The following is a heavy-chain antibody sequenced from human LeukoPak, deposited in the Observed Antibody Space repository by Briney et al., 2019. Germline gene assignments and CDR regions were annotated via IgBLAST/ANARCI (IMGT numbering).Heavy chain of an antibody. CDR2: ISGSSSTI. CDR3: ARVRFYYDSSGYGFFDY. J-gene: IGHJ4*02. Sequence: PGESLRLSCAASGFIFSSYAMNWVRQAPGKGLEWVSYISGSSSTICNADSVKGRFTISRDNAKNTLYLQMNSLRDEDTAVYYCARVRFYYDSSGYGFFDYWGQGALVTVSS. D-gene: IGHD3-22*01. CDR1: GFIFSSYA. V-gene: IGHV3-48*02.